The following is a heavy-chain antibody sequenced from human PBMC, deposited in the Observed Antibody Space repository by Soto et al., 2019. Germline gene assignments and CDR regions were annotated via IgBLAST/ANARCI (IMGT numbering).Heavy chain of an antibody. J-gene: IGHJ4*02. CDR2: FYYSGST. CDR3: ARGALTTYFDY. CDR1: GGSISSYY. V-gene: IGHV4-59*01. Sequence: SETLSLTCTVSGGSISSYYCSWIRQPPGKGLEWIGYFYYSGSTNYNPSLKSRVTISVDTSKNQFSLKLSSVTAADTAVYYCARGALTTYFDYWGQGTLVTVSS.